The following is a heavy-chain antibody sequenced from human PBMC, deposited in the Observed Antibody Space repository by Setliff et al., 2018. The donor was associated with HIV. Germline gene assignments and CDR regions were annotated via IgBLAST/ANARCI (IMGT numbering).Heavy chain of an antibody. CDR1: GYTFTSYG. CDR3: ARPGTRWSFDY. Sequence: ASVKVSCKASGYTFTSYGISWVRQAPGHGLEWMGWISVYNGYTNYAQKLQGRVTMTTDTSTSTAYIDLRSLGSDDTAVYYCARPGTRWSFDYWGQGILVTVSS. V-gene: IGHV1-18*01. CDR2: ISVYNGYT. D-gene: IGHD3-3*01. J-gene: IGHJ4*02.